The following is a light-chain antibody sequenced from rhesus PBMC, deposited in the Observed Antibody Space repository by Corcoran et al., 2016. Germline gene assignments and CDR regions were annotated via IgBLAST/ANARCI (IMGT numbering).Light chain of an antibody. Sequence: DIQMTQSPSSLSASVGDRVTITCRASENDTNHINWYQQKTGKAPKLLIYRASTLQSGGPSRFRGSGSGTDYTFTISSLQPEDLATYYYHHGYGTSHSFGGGTKVEIK. CDR2: RAS. CDR1: ENDTNH. V-gene: IGKV1-74*01. J-gene: IGKJ4*01. CDR3: HHGYGTSHS.